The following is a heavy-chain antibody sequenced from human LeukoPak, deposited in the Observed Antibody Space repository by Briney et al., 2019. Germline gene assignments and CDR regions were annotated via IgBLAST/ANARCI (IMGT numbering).Heavy chain of an antibody. CDR1: GFTFSTYW. Sequence: GGSLRLSCAASGFTFSTYWMSWVRQAPGEGLEWVANINQDGREKYSVDPVKGRFTISRDNAKNSLYLQMNSLRAEDTAVYYCARDYTYYYDDSGPHYYFDYWGQGTLVTVSS. D-gene: IGHD3-22*01. CDR2: INQDGREK. CDR3: ARDYTYYYDDSGPHYYFDY. J-gene: IGHJ4*02. V-gene: IGHV3-7*04.